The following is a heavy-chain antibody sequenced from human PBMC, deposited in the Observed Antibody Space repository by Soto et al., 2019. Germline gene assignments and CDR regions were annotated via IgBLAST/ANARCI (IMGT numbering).Heavy chain of an antibody. Sequence: QGQLQESGPGVVRPSQTLSLTCTVSGASISSGDHYWTGISQPPGEGLEWIGYIYYSGRTFYSPSLNSRVTMSIDMSKCQFSRNLRSVTDSDTAVSYCASSPPKDAFELYGQGTMGIVSS. J-gene: IGHJ3*01. CDR1: GASISSGDHY. D-gene: IGHD6-6*01. CDR2: IYYSGRT. CDR3: ASSPPKDAFEL. V-gene: IGHV4-30-4*01.